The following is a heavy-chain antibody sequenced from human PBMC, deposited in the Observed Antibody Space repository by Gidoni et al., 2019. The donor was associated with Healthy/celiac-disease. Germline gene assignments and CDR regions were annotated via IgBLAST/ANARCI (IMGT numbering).Heavy chain of an antibody. Sequence: TFSSDWMHWVRQAPGKGLVWVSRINSDGSSTSSADSVKGRFTISIDNAKNTLYLQMNSLSAEDTAVYYCAREYCSGGSCYGYGYFQHWGQGTLVTVSS. D-gene: IGHD2-15*01. CDR1: TFSSDW. CDR2: INSDGSST. J-gene: IGHJ1*01. CDR3: AREYCSGGSCYGYGYFQH. V-gene: IGHV3-74*01.